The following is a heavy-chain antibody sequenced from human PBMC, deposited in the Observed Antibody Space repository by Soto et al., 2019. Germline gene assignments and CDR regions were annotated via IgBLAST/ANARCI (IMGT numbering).Heavy chain of an antibody. CDR3: AKDITVYVDAFDI. Sequence: EVQLVESGGGLVQPGRSLRLSCAASGFTFDDYAMHWVRQAPGKGLEWVSGISWNSGSIGYADSVKGRFTISRDNAKNSLYLQMNSLRAEATALYYCAKDITVYVDAFDIWGQGTMVTVSS. CDR1: GFTFDDYA. J-gene: IGHJ3*02. D-gene: IGHD4-17*01. V-gene: IGHV3-9*01. CDR2: ISWNSGSI.